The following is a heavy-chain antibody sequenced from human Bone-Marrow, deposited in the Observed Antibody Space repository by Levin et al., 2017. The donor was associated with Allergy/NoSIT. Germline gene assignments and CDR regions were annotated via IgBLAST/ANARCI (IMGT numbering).Heavy chain of an antibody. Sequence: GESLKISCAASGFTFSSYAMHWVRQAPGKGLEWVAVISYDGSNKYYADSVKGRFTISRDNSKNTLYLQMNSLRAEDTAVYYCAREKEKGFDYWGQGTLVTVSS. J-gene: IGHJ4*02. V-gene: IGHV3-30-3*01. CDR2: ISYDGSNK. CDR3: AREKEKGFDY. CDR1: GFTFSSYA.